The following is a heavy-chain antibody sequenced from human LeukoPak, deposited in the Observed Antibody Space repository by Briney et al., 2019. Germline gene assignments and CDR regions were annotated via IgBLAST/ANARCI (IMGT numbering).Heavy chain of an antibody. Sequence: GGSLRLSCAASGFTFSSYAMYWVRQAPGKGLEYVSAISTNGGSTYYANSVKGRFTISGDNSKNMLYLQMGSLRAEDMAVYYCARAQWGKVVPAALFDYWGQGTLVTVSS. D-gene: IGHD2-2*01. J-gene: IGHJ4*02. CDR1: GFTFSSYA. CDR2: ISTNGGST. V-gene: IGHV3-64*01. CDR3: ARAQWGKVVPAALFDY.